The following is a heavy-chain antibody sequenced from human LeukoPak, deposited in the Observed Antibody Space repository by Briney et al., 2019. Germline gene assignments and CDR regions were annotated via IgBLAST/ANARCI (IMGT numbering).Heavy chain of an antibody. CDR2: INPNSCGT. CDR1: GYTFTGYY. D-gene: IGHD5-24*01. J-gene: IGHJ4*02. CDR3: AGTRWLRPGGFFDY. V-gene: IGHV1-2*02. Sequence: SVTVSCRASGYTFTGYYMHWARQAPGQRLEWMGWINPNSCGTNYAQKFQGRVTMTRDTSISTAYMELSRLSSDDTAVYYCAGTRWLRPGGFFDYWGQGTLVTVSS.